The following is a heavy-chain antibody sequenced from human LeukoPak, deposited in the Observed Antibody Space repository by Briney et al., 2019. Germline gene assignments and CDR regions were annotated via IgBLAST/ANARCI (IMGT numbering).Heavy chain of an antibody. D-gene: IGHD3-3*01. V-gene: IGHV3-7*04. CDR1: GFTISGFW. Sequence: GGSLRLSCTGSGFTISGFWMSWVRELPGKGLEWGAYMNQDGSEKTYVDSVKGRFTNNRDHAQNSLFLQVNNLTVEDTAVYYCARGAVDYTPVGRYYYNMDVWGQGTTVTVSS. CDR2: MNQDGSEK. J-gene: IGHJ6*02. CDR3: ARGAVDYTPVGRYYYNMDV.